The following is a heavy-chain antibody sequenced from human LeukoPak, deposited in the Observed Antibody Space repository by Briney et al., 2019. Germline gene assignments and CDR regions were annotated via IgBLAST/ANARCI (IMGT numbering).Heavy chain of an antibody. J-gene: IGHJ2*01. D-gene: IGHD3-22*01. CDR3: AKDEGYDSSGPFDL. CDR1: GFTFSSYW. Sequence: GGSLRLSCAASGFTFSSYWMHWVRQAPGKGLVWVSRINTDGYSTSHADSVKGRFTISRDNAKSTLYLQMNSLRAEDTALYYCAKDEGYDSSGPFDLWGRGTLVTVSS. V-gene: IGHV3-74*01. CDR2: INTDGYST.